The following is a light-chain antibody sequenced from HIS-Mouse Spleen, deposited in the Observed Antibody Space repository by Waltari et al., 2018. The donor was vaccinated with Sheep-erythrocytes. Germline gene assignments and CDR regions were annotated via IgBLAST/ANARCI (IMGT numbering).Light chain of an antibody. CDR1: SSDVGGYNY. V-gene: IGLV2-11*01. Sequence: QSALTQPRSVSGSPGQSVTISCTGTSSDVGGYNYVSWYQPHPGKAPKLMMYEGSKRPSGVANRFSGSKSGNTASLTISGLQAEDEADYYCCSYAGSSTPWVFGGGTKLTVL. J-gene: IGLJ3*02. CDR3: CSYAGSSTPWV. CDR2: EGS.